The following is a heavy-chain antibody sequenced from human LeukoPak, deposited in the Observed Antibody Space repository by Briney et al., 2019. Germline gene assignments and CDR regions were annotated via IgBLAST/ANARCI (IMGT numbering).Heavy chain of an antibody. D-gene: IGHD5-18*01. Sequence: ASVKVSCKASGYTFTSYHMHWVRQAPGQGLEWMGAINLGSGATFYAQSSQGRIAVTSDTSTNTLHMELSSLRSEDTAVYYCARELGVASDLVNFFDYWGQGTLVTVSS. CDR3: ARELGVASDLVNFFDY. J-gene: IGHJ4*02. V-gene: IGHV1-46*01. CDR1: GYTFTSYH. CDR2: INLGSGAT.